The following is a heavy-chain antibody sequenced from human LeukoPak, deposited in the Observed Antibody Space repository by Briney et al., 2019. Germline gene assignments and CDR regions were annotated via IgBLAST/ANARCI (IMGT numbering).Heavy chain of an antibody. Sequence: SETLSLTCTVSGYSISSDYYWGWIRQPPGKGLEWIGSFYHSKSTYYNPSLKSRVTISVDTSKNQFSLKLTSVTAADTALYYCARANTAVTTFWFDPWGQGTLVTVSS. D-gene: IGHD4-17*01. CDR2: FYHSKST. CDR1: GYSISSDYY. CDR3: ARANTAVTTFWFDP. V-gene: IGHV4-38-2*02. J-gene: IGHJ5*02.